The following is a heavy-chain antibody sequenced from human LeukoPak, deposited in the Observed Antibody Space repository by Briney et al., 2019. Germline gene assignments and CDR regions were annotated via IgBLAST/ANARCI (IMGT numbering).Heavy chain of an antibody. V-gene: IGHV3-21*01. J-gene: IGHJ4*02. CDR1: GFTFRNYS. CDR3: ASDHCTNGVCYTDYFDY. Sequence: EGPLRLSCAASGFTFRNYSMNWVRQAPGKGLEWVSSISGSSTHIYYADSVKGRFTISRDNAKISLYLQMNSLRAEDTAVYYCASDHCTNGVCYTDYFDYWGRGTLVTVSS. D-gene: IGHD2-8*01. CDR2: ISGSSTHI.